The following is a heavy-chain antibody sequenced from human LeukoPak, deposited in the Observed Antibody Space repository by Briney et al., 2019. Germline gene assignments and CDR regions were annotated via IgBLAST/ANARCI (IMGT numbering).Heavy chain of an antibody. CDR2: ISATGGST. Sequence: GGSLRLSCAASGFSFSTYAMSWVRQAPGKGLEWVSAISATGGSTYYADSVKGRFTISRDNSKNTLYLQINTLRAEDTAVYYCANRPLDYWGQGTLVIVSS. J-gene: IGHJ4*02. CDR3: ANRPLDY. V-gene: IGHV3-23*01. CDR1: GFSFSTYA.